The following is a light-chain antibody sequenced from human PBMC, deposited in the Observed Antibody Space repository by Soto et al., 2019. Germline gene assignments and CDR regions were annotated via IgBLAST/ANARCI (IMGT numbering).Light chain of an antibody. CDR3: KSFGTGIQV. J-gene: IGLJ3*02. CDR2: INSDGSH. Sequence: QLVLTQSPSVSASLGASVKLTCTLSSGHITYAIAWHQQQPEKGPRFLMKINSDGSHSKGDGFFDRFSGSSSGAERHLTISSLQSEDEADYFCKSFGTGIQVFGGGTKLTVL. V-gene: IGLV4-69*01. CDR1: SGHITYA.